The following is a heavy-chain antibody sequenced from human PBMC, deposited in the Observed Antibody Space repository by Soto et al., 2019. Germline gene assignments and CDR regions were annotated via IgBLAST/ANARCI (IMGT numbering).Heavy chain of an antibody. CDR1: GFTFDSYG. D-gene: IGHD6-13*01. V-gene: IGHV3-23*01. CDR3: AKVLTAGGLDD. Sequence: GGSLRLSCAASGFTFDSYGMSWVRQAPGKGLEWVSSISGSGGSTYYADSVKGRFTISRDNSKNTLYLQMNSLSAEDTAVYFCAKVLTAGGLDDWGQGTLVTVSS. CDR2: ISGSGGST. J-gene: IGHJ4*02.